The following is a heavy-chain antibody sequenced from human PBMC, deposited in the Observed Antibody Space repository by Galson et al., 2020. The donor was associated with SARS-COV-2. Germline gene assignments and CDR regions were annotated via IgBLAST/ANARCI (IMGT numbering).Heavy chain of an antibody. CDR1: GCSISSSSYY. J-gene: IGHJ6*02. D-gene: IGHD2-21*01. CDR2: IYYSGST. CDR3: ARESIAVSTIEYYGMDG. V-gene: IGHV4-39*07. Sequence: SETLSLTCTVSGCSISSSSYYWGWIRQPPGKGLEWIWSIYYSGSTYYNPSLKSRVTISVDTSKNQFSLKLSSVTAADTAVYYCARESIAVSTIEYYGMDGWGHGTTVTVSS.